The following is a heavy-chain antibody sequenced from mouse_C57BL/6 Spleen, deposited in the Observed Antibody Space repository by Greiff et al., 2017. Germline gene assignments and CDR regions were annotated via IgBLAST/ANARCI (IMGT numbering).Heavy chain of an antibody. J-gene: IGHJ2*01. D-gene: IGHD1-1*01. Sequence: QVQLQQPGAELVMPGASVKLSCKASGFTFTSYWMHWVKQRPGQGLEWIGEIDPSDSYTNYNQKFKGKSTLTVDKSSSTAYMQLSSLTSEDSAVYYCAKGSSSFDHWGQGTTLTVSS. CDR1: GFTFTSYW. V-gene: IGHV1-69*01. CDR2: IDPSDSYT. CDR3: AKGSSSFDH.